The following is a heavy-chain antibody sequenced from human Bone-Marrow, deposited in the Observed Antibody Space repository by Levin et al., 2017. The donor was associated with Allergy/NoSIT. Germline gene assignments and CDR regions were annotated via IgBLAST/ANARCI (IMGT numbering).Heavy chain of an antibody. CDR1: GFSFSTYA. CDR3: AKSGIGRMGSILDY. CDR2: ISGSGGST. V-gene: IGHV3-23*01. J-gene: IGHJ4*02. Sequence: PGGSLRLSCAASGFSFSTYAMSWVRQAPGKGLEWVSGISGSGGSTYYADSVKGRFTISRDKSKNTVSLQMNSLRAEDTAVYYCAKSGIGRMGSILDYWGQGTLVTVSS. D-gene: IGHD2-15*01.